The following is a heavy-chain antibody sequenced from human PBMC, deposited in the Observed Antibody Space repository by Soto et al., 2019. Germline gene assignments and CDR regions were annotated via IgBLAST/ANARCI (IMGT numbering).Heavy chain of an antibody. CDR3: ARTRGYYDSSGYPYYFDY. V-gene: IGHV1-46*01. D-gene: IGHD3-22*01. CDR2: INPSGGST. CDR1: GYTFTSYY. Sequence: ASVKVSCKASGYTFTSYYMHWVRQAPGQGLEWMGIINPSGGSTSYAQKFQGRVTMTRDTSTSTVYMELSSLRSEDTAVYYCARTRGYYDSSGYPYYFDYWGKGTLVTVSS. J-gene: IGHJ4*02.